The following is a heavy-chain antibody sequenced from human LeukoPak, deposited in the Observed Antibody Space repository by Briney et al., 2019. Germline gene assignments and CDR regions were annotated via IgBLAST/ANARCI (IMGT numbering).Heavy chain of an antibody. CDR1: GVSISPYF. V-gene: IGHV4-59*01. J-gene: IGHJ5*02. CDR2: ISYSGST. Sequence: SETLSLTCTVSGVSISPYFWSWLRQPPGKGLEWIGYISYSGSTNYNPSLKSRVTISVDTSKNQFSLQLSSVTAADTAVYYRARDDYRGVTNFDPWGQGTLVTVSS. D-gene: IGHD3-10*01. CDR3: ARDDYRGVTNFDP.